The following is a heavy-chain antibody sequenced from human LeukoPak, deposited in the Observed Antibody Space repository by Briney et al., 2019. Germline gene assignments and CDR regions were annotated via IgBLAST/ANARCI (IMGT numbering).Heavy chain of an antibody. CDR2: INQSGNS. V-gene: IGHV4-34*01. CDR3: ARVVWKLSPLEAFDI. D-gene: IGHD4-23*01. CDR1: GGSLSGSY. J-gene: IGHJ3*02. Sequence: SETLSLTCDVNGGSLSGSYWSWIRQSPEKGLEWIGEINQSGNSNYNPSLKSRVTISVDTSKNQFSLKLSSVTAADTAVYYCARVVWKLSPLEAFDIWGQGTMVTVSS.